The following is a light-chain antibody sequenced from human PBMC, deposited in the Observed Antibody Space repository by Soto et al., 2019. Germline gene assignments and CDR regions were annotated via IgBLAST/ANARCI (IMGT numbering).Light chain of an antibody. J-gene: IGKJ3*01. CDR3: QQYGNSPT. CDR2: GAS. V-gene: IGKV3-20*01. Sequence: EIVLTQSPGTLSLSPGERATLSCRASQSVSSSYLAWYQQKPGQAPRLLIYGASSRATGIPDRFSGSGSGTDFNLTISRLEPEDFAVYYCQQYGNSPTFGPGTKVDIK. CDR1: QSVSSSY.